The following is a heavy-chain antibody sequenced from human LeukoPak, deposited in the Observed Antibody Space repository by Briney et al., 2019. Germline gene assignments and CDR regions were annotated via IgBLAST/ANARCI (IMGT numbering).Heavy chain of an antibody. D-gene: IGHD6-19*01. J-gene: IGHJ4*02. CDR1: GGSFSGYY. V-gene: IGHV4-34*01. CDR2: INHSGST. CDR3: ARGRPSTWYSSGWFIDY. Sequence: SETLSLTCAVYGGSFSGYYWSWIRQPPGKGLEWIGEINHSGSTNYNPSLKSRVTISVDTSKNQFSLKLSSVTAADTAAYYCARGRPSTWYSSGWFIDYWGQGTLVTVSS.